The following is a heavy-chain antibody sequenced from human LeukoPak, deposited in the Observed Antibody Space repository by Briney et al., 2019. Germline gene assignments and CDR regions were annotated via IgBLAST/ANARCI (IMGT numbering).Heavy chain of an antibody. Sequence: SETLSLTCTVSGGSVSSGTYYWSWIRQPPGKGLEWIGYIYYSGSTNYNPSLKSRVTISVDTSKNQFSLKLSSVTAADTAVYYCARDRVRGNSNPFFDYWGRGTLVTVSS. D-gene: IGHD4-11*01. CDR3: ARDRVRGNSNPFFDY. V-gene: IGHV4-61*01. CDR1: GGSVSSGTYY. CDR2: IYYSGST. J-gene: IGHJ2*01.